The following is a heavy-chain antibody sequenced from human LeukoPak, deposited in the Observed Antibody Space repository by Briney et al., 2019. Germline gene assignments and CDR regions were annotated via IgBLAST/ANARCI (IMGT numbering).Heavy chain of an antibody. Sequence: PGGSLRLSCAASGFTLRNYAMSWVRQAPGKGLEWVSAISGSGGSTYYADSVKGRFTISRDNSKNSLYLQMNSLRAEDTAVYYCARDLSGYSSSWYYYYMDVWGKGTTVTVSS. CDR2: ISGSGGST. J-gene: IGHJ6*03. D-gene: IGHD6-13*01. V-gene: IGHV3-23*01. CDR1: GFTLRNYA. CDR3: ARDLSGYSSSWYYYYMDV.